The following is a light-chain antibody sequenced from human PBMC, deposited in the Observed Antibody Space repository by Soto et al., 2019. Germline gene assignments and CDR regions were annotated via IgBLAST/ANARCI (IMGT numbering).Light chain of an antibody. CDR2: AAS. J-gene: IGKJ5*01. CDR3: QQRSNWPPIT. Sequence: EIVLTQSPGTLSLSPGERATLSCRASQSASSSYLAWYQQKPGQAPRLLIYAASSRATGIPDRFSGSGSGTDFTLTISRLEPEDFAVYYCQQRSNWPPITFGQGTRLEIK. V-gene: IGKV3D-20*02. CDR1: QSASSSY.